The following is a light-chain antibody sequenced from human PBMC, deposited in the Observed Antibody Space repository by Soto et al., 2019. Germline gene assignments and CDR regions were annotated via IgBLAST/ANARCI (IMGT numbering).Light chain of an antibody. V-gene: IGLV1-47*01. CDR1: SSNIGNNY. Sequence: QAVVTQPPSASGTPGQRVTISCSGSSSNIGNNYVYWYQQLSGTAPKLLIYRNNQRPSGVPDRFSGSKSGTSASLAISGLQSEDEADYYCAAWDDSLNGVVFGGGTKLTV. CDR2: RNN. CDR3: AAWDDSLNGVV. J-gene: IGLJ2*01.